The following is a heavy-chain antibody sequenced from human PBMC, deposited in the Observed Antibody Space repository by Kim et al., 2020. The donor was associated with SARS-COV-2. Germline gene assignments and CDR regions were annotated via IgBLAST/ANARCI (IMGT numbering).Heavy chain of an antibody. CDR3: ARLSYDTIRFDY. Sequence: SYSPSFQGQVTISVDKSISTAYLQWSSLKASDSAVYYCARLSYDTIRFDYWGQGTLVAVSS. D-gene: IGHD3-10*01. J-gene: IGHJ4*02. V-gene: IGHV5-51*01.